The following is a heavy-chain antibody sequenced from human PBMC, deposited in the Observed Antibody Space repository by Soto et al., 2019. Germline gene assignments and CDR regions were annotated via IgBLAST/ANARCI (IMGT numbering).Heavy chain of an antibody. D-gene: IGHD1-1*01. Sequence: QVQLVQSGAEVKKPGASVKVSCKVSGYMFASYGISWARQAPRQGLEWMGWINTYNGNINYAQKFQGRVTMTTDTSTSTAYMELRGLGSDDTALYYCARERGAYKYFDYWGQGTLVTVSS. CDR2: INTYNGNI. V-gene: IGHV1-18*01. J-gene: IGHJ4*02. CDR3: ARERGAYKYFDY. CDR1: GYMFASYG.